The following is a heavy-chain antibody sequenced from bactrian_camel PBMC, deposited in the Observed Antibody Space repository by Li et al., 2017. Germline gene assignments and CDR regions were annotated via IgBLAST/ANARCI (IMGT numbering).Heavy chain of an antibody. D-gene: IGHD6*01. CDR2: FYTGAVAT. Sequence: HVQLVESGGGSVQAGGSLTLSCAASTSTPRTDCMGWFRQAPGKERERVATFYTGAVATYYADSVKGRFTIFQDNAKDTVHLQMNSLKPEDTATYYCVARYGGRLCSPHSTFAFSGQGTQVTVS. CDR1: TSTPRTDC. J-gene: IGHJ4*01. V-gene: IGHV3S1*01.